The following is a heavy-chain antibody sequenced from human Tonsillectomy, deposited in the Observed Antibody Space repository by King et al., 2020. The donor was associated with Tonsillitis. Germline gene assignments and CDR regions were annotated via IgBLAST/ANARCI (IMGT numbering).Heavy chain of an antibody. D-gene: IGHD3-10*01. CDR1: GFTFSSYA. CDR3: AKARSYGSGTFYTGGASVS. Sequence: VQLVESGGGLVQPGGSLRLSCAASGFTFSSYAMNWVRQAPGKGLEWVSTVGGTTFYADSVKGRFTISRDNSNNTLYLQMSSLRAEDTAVYYCAKARSYGSGTFYTGGASVSWGQGALVTVSS. J-gene: IGHJ5*02. CDR2: VGGTT. V-gene: IGHV3-23*04.